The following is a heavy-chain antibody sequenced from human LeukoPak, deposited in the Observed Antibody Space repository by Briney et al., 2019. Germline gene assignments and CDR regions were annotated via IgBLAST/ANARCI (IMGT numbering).Heavy chain of an antibody. V-gene: IGHV4-4*02. CDR2: IYHSGST. D-gene: IGHD2/OR15-2a*01. Sequence: SETLSLTCAVSGDSISSTNWWTWVRQPPGKGLEWIGEIYHSGSTNYNPSLKRRVTISVDKSKTQFSLKLTSVPAADTAVYYCARINNQSKYRNTLDYWGQGTLVTVSS. CDR1: GDSISSTNW. J-gene: IGHJ4*02. CDR3: ARINNQSKYRNTLDY.